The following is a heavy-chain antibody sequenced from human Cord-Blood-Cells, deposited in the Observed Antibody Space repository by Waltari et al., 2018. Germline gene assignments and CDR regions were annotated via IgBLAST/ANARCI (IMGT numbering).Heavy chain of an antibody. D-gene: IGHD6-13*01. CDR2: IIPIFGTA. CDR1: GGTFSSYA. CDR3: ARDRGIAAAGLPSSFDY. Sequence: QVQLVQSGAEVKKPGSSVKVSCKASGGTFSSYAIRWVRPAPGTGLEWMGGIIPIFGTANYAQKFQGRVTITADKSTSTAYMELSSLRSEDTAVYYCARDRGIAAAGLPSSFDYWGQGTLVTVSS. J-gene: IGHJ4*02. V-gene: IGHV1-69*06.